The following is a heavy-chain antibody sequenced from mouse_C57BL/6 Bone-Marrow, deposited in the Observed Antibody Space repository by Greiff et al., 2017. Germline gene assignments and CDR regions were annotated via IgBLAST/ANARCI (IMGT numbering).Heavy chain of an antibody. Sequence: EVQLVESGAELVRPGASVKLSCTASGFNIKDDYMHWVKQRPEQGLEWIGWIDPENGDTEYASKFQGKATITADTSSNTAYLQLSSLTSEDTAVYYCAQLLLDYWGQGTTLTVSS. D-gene: IGHD1-1*01. CDR2: IDPENGDT. CDR1: GFNIKDDY. CDR3: AQLLLDY. J-gene: IGHJ2*01. V-gene: IGHV14-4*01.